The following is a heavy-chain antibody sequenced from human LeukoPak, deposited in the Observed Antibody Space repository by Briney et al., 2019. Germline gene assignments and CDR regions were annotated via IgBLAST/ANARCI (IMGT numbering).Heavy chain of an antibody. CDR1: GYTFRNYG. D-gene: IGHD5-12*01. CDR2: ISAYNGDT. V-gene: IGHV1-18*01. CDR3: ARDPTNTSGYYAYFNY. Sequence: ASVTVSCKASGYTFRNYGITWVRQAPGQGLEWMGWISAYNGDTHYAQNLQGRVTMTTDTFTSTGYMELRSLRSDDTAVYYCARDPTNTSGYYAYFNYWGQGTLVTVSS. J-gene: IGHJ4*02.